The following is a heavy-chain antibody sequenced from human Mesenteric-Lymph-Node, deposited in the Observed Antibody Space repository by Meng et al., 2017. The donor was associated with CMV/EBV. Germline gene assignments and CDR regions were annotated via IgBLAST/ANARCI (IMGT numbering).Heavy chain of an antibody. Sequence: AVPGGSISSSNWWSWVRQPPGKGLEWIGEIYHSGSTNYNPSLKSRVTISVDKSKNQFSLKLSSVTAADTAVYYCARAEDYGGNAIDYWGQGTLVTVSS. CDR1: GGSISSSNW. J-gene: IGHJ4*02. CDR2: IYHSGST. CDR3: ARAEDYGGNAIDY. D-gene: IGHD4/OR15-4a*01. V-gene: IGHV4-4*02.